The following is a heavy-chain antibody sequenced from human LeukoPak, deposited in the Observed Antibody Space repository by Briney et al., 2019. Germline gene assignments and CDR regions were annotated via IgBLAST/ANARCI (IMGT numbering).Heavy chain of an antibody. CDR2: INHSGST. V-gene: IGHV4-34*01. Sequence: SETLSLTCAVYGGSFSGYYWSWIRQPPGKGLEWIGEINHSGSTNYNPSLKSRVAISVDTSKNQFSLKLSSVTAADTAVYYCARGHSSGYPDYWGQGTLVTVSS. CDR1: GGSFSGYY. J-gene: IGHJ4*02. D-gene: IGHD3-22*01. CDR3: ARGHSSGYPDY.